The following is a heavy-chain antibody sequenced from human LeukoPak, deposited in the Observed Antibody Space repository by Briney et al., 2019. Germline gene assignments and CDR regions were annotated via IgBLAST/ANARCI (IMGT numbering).Heavy chain of an antibody. V-gene: IGHV3-23*01. CDR1: GFTFSSYA. D-gene: IGHD1-7*01. J-gene: IGHJ4*02. CDR2: IVGSGGST. Sequence: GGSLRLSCAASGFTFSSYAMSWVRQAPGKGLEWVSVIVGSGGSTYYADSVKGRFTISRDNSKNTLYLHMTSLRVEDTAVYYCAKDLYNWNYGAMLDYWGQGTLVTVSS. CDR3: AKDLYNWNYGAMLDY.